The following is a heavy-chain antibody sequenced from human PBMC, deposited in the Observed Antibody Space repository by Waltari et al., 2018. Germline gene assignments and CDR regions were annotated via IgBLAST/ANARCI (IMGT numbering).Heavy chain of an antibody. CDR2: INPTGDGT. Sequence: VQLVQSGAEVKKPGASVKVSCRASGYSFTGFYMHWVGQAPGQGLEWMGWINPTGDGTNYARKFQGRVTMTRDTSISTAYMELSSLRSDDRAVYYCARDPTNGGSPYFDYWGQGTLVTVSS. D-gene: IGHD2-8*01. J-gene: IGHJ4*02. CDR1: GYSFTGFY. CDR3: ARDPTNGGSPYFDY. V-gene: IGHV1-2*02.